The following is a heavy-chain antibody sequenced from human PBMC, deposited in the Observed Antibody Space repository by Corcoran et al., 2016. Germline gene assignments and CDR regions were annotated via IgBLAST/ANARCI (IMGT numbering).Heavy chain of an antibody. D-gene: IGHD3-9*01. CDR3: ARALDGLLTTDGYGVDY. V-gene: IGHV4-34*01. Sequence: QVQLQQWGAGLLKPSETMSLTGAVYGGSFSGYYWSWIRQPPGKGLEWIGEINHSGSTNYNPSLKSRVTISVDTSKNQFSLRLSSVNAADTAVYYCARALDGLLTTDGYGVDYWGQGTLFTVSS. CDR2: INHSGST. CDR1: GGSFSGYY. J-gene: IGHJ4*02.